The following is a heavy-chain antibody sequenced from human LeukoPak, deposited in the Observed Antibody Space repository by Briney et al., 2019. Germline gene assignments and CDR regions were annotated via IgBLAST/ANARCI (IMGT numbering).Heavy chain of an antibody. CDR2: ISGSGGST. J-gene: IGHJ4*02. CDR3: AKDQGQLYLTPLGLEIDY. CDR1: GFTFSSYG. V-gene: IGHV3-23*01. Sequence: GGSLRLSCAASGFTFSSYGMSWVRQAPGKGLEWVSAISGSGGSTYYADSVKGRFTISRDNSKNTLYLQMNSLRAEDKAVYYCAKDQGQLYLTPLGLEIDYWGQGTLVTVSS. D-gene: IGHD6-6*01.